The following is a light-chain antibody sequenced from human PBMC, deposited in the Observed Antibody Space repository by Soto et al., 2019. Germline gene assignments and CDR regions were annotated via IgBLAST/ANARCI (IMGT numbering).Light chain of an antibody. J-gene: IGKJ4*01. CDR1: RSLVHRNGNTY. CDR2: KVS. CDR3: MQATQFPLT. Sequence: DIVLTQTPLSSPVTPGQPASISCKSGRSLVHRNGNTYLSWLLQRPGQPPRLLIYKVSNRLSGVPDRFSGSGAVTDFTLNISRVEAEDVGVYYCMQATQFPLTFGGGTRVEIK. V-gene: IGKV2-24*01.